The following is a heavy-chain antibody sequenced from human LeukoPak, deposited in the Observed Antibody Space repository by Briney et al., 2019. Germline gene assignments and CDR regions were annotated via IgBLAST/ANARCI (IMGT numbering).Heavy chain of an antibody. CDR2: ISAYNGNT. CDR1: GYTFTSYG. J-gene: IGHJ5*02. CDR3: ARTVVVVAATRENWFDP. D-gene: IGHD2-15*01. Sequence: GASVKVSCKASGYTFTSYGISWVRQAPGQGLEWMGWISAYNGNTNYAQKLQGRVTMTTDTSTSTAYMELRSLRSDDTAVYYCARTVVVVAATRENWFDPWGREPWSPSPQ. V-gene: IGHV1-18*01.